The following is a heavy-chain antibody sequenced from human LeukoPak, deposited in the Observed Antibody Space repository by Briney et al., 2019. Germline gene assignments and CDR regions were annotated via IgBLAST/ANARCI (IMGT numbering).Heavy chain of an antibody. CDR3: ARGRDSGSFIIDY. V-gene: IGHV3-30-3*01. CDR1: GFTFTSYA. D-gene: IGHD3-10*01. CDR2: ISSDGTTE. Sequence: PGGSLRLSCAGSGFTFTSYAVHWVRQAPGKGLEWVAFISSDGTTEHYPDSVKGRFTLSRDNSKNTVSLQTNSLGTEDTAVYYCARGRDSGSFIIDYWGQGTLVTVSS. J-gene: IGHJ4*02.